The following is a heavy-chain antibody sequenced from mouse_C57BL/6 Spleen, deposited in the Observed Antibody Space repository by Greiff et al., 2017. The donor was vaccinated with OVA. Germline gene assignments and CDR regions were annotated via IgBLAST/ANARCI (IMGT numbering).Heavy chain of an antibody. V-gene: IGHV3-5*01. J-gene: IGHJ2*01. CDR3: ARYGYERYFDY. Sequence: EVMLVESGPGLVKPSQTVFLTCTVTGISITTGNYRWSWLRQFPGNKLEWIGYIYYSGTITYNPSLTSRTTITRDTPKNQFFLEMNSLTAEDTATYYCARYGYERYFDYWGQGTTLTVSS. D-gene: IGHD2-2*01. CDR2: IYYSGTI. CDR1: GISITTGNYR.